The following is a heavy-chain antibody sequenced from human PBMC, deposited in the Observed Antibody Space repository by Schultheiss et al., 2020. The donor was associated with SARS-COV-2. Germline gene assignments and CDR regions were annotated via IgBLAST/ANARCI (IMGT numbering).Heavy chain of an antibody. CDR1: GFTFSSYA. CDR3: AKDITGGSWYYYYMDV. J-gene: IGHJ6*03. D-gene: IGHD6-13*01. CDR2: ISWNSGSI. V-gene: IGHV3-9*01. Sequence: GGSLRLSCAASGFTFSSYAMHWVRQAPGKGLELVSGISWNSGSIGYADSVKGRFTISRDNAKNSLYLQMNSLRAEDTALYYCAKDITGGSWYYYYMDVWGKGTTVTVSS.